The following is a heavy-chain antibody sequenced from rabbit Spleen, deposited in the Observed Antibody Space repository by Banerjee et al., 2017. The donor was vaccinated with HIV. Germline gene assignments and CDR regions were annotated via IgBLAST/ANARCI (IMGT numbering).Heavy chain of an antibody. CDR3: ARGSAAMTMVITGYYLGL. Sequence: QEQLEESGGDLVKPEGSLTLTCTASGFSFSSSDYICWVRQAPGKGLEWIASIYVVSGTIYYANWAKGRFTVSKTSSTTVTLEMTSLTAADTATYFCARGSAAMTMVITGYYLGLWGPGTLVTVS. J-gene: IGHJ4*01. CDR1: GFSFSSSDY. V-gene: IGHV1S45*01. CDR2: IYVVSGTI. D-gene: IGHD2-1*01.